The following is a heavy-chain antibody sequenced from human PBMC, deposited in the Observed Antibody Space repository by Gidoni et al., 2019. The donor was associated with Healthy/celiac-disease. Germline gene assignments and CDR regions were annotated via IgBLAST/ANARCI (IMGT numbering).Heavy chain of an antibody. CDR3: ARNLFYYDSSGYYGSGY. D-gene: IGHD3-22*01. Sequence: EVQLVESGGGLVKPGGSLRLSCAASGFTFSSYSMNWVRQAPGKGLEWVSSISSSSSYIYYADSVKGRFTISRDNAKNSLYLQMNSLRAEDTAVYYCARNLFYYDSSGYYGSGYWGQGTLVTVSS. CDR1: GFTFSSYS. CDR2: ISSSSSYI. V-gene: IGHV3-21*01. J-gene: IGHJ4*02.